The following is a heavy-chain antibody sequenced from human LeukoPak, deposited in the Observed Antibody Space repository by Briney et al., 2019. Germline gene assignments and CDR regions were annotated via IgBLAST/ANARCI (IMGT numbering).Heavy chain of an antibody. D-gene: IGHD1-26*01. J-gene: IGHJ4*02. CDR3: ARGEMAARQGGIN. CDR2: INHSGGT. V-gene: IGHV4-34*01. Sequence: PSETLSLTCVVYGGSFSDYYWSWIRQPPGKGLEWIGEINHSGGTNYNSSLKSRVTISVDTSKNQFSLKLSPVTAADTAVYYCARGEMAARQGGINWGQGTLVTVSS. CDR1: GGSFSDYY.